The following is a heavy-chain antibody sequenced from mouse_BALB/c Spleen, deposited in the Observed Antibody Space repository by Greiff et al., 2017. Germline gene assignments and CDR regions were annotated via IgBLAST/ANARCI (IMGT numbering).Heavy chain of an antibody. CDR1: GFTFSSYT. CDR2: ISSGGSYT. J-gene: IGHJ3*01. CDR3: TRDRDYDVSWFAY. V-gene: IGHV5-6-4*01. Sequence: EVNVVESGGGLVKPGGSLKLSCAASGFTFSSYTMSWVRQTPEKRLEWVATISSGGSYTYYPDSVKGRFTISRDNAKNTLYLQMSSLKSEDTAMYYCTRDRDYDVSWFAYWGQGTLVTVSA. D-gene: IGHD2-4*01.